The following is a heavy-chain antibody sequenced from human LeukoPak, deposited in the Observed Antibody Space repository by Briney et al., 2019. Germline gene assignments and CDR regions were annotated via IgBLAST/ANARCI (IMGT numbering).Heavy chain of an antibody. CDR2: ISGSGGST. V-gene: IGHV3-23*01. D-gene: IGHD3-3*01. CDR3: AKDLKTYDFWSGPVFDY. CDR1: GFTFSSYA. Sequence: GGSLRLSCAASGFTFSSYAMSWVRQAPGKGLEWVSGISGSGGSTYYAGSVKGRFTISRDNSKNTLYLQMNSLRVEDTAVYYCAKDLKTYDFWSGPVFDYWGQGTLVTVSS. J-gene: IGHJ4*02.